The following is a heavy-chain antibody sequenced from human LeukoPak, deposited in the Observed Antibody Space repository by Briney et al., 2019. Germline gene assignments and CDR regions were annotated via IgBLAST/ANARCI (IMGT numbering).Heavy chain of an antibody. CDR2: IYYSGST. D-gene: IGHD6-13*01. Sequence: PSETLSLTCTVSGGSISSYYWSWIRQPPGKGLEWIGYIYYSGSTNYNPSLKSRVTISVDTSKNQFSLKLSSVTAADTAVYYCARLAGYSSSWYGGWFDPWGQGTLVTVSS. CDR3: ARLAGYSSSWYGGWFDP. J-gene: IGHJ5*02. V-gene: IGHV4-59*08. CDR1: GGSISSYY.